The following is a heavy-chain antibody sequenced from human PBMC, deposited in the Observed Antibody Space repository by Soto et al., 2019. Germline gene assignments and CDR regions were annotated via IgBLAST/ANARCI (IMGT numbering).Heavy chain of an antibody. J-gene: IGHJ6*03. D-gene: IGHD2-2*01. CDR2: IYYSGST. Sequence: SETLSLTCTVSGGSISSYYWSWIRQPPGKGLEWIGYIYYSGSTNYNPSLKSRVTISVDTSKNQFSLKLSSVTAADTAVYYCARHGGCSSTSCEITPYYYYYYMDVWGKGTTVTVSS. CDR1: GGSISSYY. V-gene: IGHV4-59*08. CDR3: ARHGGCSSTSCEITPYYYYYYMDV.